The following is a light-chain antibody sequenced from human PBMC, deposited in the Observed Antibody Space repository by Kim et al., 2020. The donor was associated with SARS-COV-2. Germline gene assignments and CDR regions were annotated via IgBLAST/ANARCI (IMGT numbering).Light chain of an antibody. Sequence: GPSITTSCTGTSSDIGAFHCVSWFQQHPGRAPNLLIYDVSERTSGISTRFSGSTSGYTASLTISGLQAEDEADYYCSSYTPANTRLFGAGTKVTVL. V-gene: IGLV2-14*03. CDR1: SSDIGAFHC. CDR3: SSYTPANTRL. CDR2: DVS. J-gene: IGLJ1*01.